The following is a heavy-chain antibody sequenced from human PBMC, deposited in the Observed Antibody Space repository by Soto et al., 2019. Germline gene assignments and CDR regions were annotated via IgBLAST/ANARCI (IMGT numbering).Heavy chain of an antibody. D-gene: IGHD6-6*01. CDR3: ARSPTIAARAYNWFDP. V-gene: IGHV6-1*01. Sequence: QVQLQQSGPGLVKPSQTLSLTCAIAGDSVSSNSAAWNWIRQSPSRGLEWLGRTYYRSKWYNDYAVSVKSRITIDPDTSKNQFSLQLNSVTPEDTAVYYCARSPTIAARAYNWFDPWGQGTLVTVSS. CDR2: TYYRSKWYN. CDR1: GDSVSSNSAA. J-gene: IGHJ5*02.